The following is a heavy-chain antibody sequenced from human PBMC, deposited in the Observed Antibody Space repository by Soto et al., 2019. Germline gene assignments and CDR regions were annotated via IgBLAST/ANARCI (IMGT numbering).Heavy chain of an antibody. CDR3: GRGRSGQIVVFY. J-gene: IGHJ4*02. V-gene: IGHV1-2*02. Sequence: ASVKVSGNSSGYTFTGHYIHCVRQAPVQVPEWMGEIGPESGATRYAQKFQGRVTMTMETSITTVYMALQDLSPDDTAVYYCGRGRSGQIVVFYWGQGTPVTVSS. CDR2: IGPESGAT. CDR1: GYTFTGHY. D-gene: IGHD1-26*01.